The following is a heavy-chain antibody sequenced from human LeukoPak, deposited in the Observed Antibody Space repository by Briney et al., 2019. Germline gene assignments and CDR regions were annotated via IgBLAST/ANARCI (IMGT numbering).Heavy chain of an antibody. Sequence: SETLSLTCAVSGGSILTTNWWGWVRQPPGKGLELIGEVHLSGASNYTPSLKSRVSMSIDNSKNQLSLKLTSVTAADTAIYYCARESGAFCPFGFWGQGTLVTVSS. CDR3: ARESGAFCPFGF. CDR1: GGSILTTNW. V-gene: IGHV4-4*02. J-gene: IGHJ4*02. CDR2: VHLSGAS. D-gene: IGHD1-26*01.